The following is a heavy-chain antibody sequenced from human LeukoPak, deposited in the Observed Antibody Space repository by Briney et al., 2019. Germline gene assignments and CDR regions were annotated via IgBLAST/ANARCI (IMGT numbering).Heavy chain of an antibody. J-gene: IGHJ4*02. CDR3: AKSASYYGSGYFFDF. V-gene: IGHV3-11*01. CDR2: ISSSGSTI. Sequence: GGSLRLSCAASGFTFSDYYMSWIRQAPGKGLEWVSYISSSGSTIYYADSVKGRFTISRDNAKNSLYLQMNSLRAEDTAVYYCAKSASYYGSGYFFDFWGQGTLVTVSS. D-gene: IGHD3-10*01. CDR1: GFTFSDYY.